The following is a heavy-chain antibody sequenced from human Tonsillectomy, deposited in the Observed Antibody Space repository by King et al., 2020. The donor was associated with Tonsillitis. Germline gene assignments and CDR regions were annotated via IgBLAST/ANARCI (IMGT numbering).Heavy chain of an antibody. CDR2: IRRDGSNK. CDR3: VRDWREGHNAWFDS. J-gene: IGHJ5*01. V-gene: IGHV3-7*01. Sequence: VQLVESGGGLVQPGGSLRLSCAASGFTFGDHCMSWVRQAPGKGLEWVAKIRRDGSNKYYVDSVKGRFDISRDNAKNSVFLQMNSLRAGDTAIYYCVRDWREGHNAWFDSWGHGTLVTVSP. D-gene: IGHD5-24*01. CDR1: GFTFGDHC.